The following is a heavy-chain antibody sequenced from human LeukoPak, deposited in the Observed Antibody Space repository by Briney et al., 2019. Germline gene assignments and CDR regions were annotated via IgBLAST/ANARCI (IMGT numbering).Heavy chain of an antibody. Sequence: PGGSLRLSCAASGFIFSSRWMSWVRQAPGKGLEWVANIKRDGSGEYYVDSVKGRFTISRDNAKSSLYLQMNSLRAEDTAVYYCAKSGASIAARPMDYWGQGTLVTVSS. CDR1: GFIFSSRW. V-gene: IGHV3-7*01. D-gene: IGHD6-6*01. CDR2: IKRDGSGE. CDR3: AKSGASIAARPMDY. J-gene: IGHJ4*02.